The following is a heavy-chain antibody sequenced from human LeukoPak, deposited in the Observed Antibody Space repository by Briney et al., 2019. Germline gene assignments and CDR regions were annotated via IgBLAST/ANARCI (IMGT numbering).Heavy chain of an antibody. D-gene: IGHD1-26*01. CDR2: MKEDGSEI. CDR1: GFRFNVQK. J-gene: IGHJ4*02. Sequence: GGSLRRSCVASGFRFNVQKRSWIRQAPGKGLDWVASMKEDGSEIRYVDSVKGRFTISRDNSKNSLYLQMNSLRADDTGVYRCVKGGATRGRFENWGQGTLVTVSS. V-gene: IGHV3-7*01. CDR3: VKGGATRGRFEN.